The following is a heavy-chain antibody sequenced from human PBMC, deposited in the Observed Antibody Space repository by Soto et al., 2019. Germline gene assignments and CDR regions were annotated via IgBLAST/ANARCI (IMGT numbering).Heavy chain of an antibody. CDR1: KYSRCDYA. V-gene: IGHV3-49*03. D-gene: IGHD3-22*01. CDR3: PRVAPPNMIAVVITPQFDY. CDR2: IRSEAYGGTT. J-gene: IGHJ4*02. Sequence: VVPRRVACRAWKYSRCDYARSCFRQAPRKGVEWVGFIRSEAYGGTTECAASVKGRFTISRDDSKRIAYLQMNTLKTEDTAVYYCPRVAPPNMIAVVITPQFDYWAQGTLLTVSS.